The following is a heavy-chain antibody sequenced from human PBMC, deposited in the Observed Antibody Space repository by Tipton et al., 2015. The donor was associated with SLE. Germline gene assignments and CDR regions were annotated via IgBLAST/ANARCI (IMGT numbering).Heavy chain of an antibody. J-gene: IGHJ4*02. Sequence: TLSLTCTVSGGSISSYYWSWIRQPPGKGLEWIGYIYYSENTNYNPSLKSRVTISVDTSKNQFSLKLTSLTAADTAVYYCARETSWVDYWGQGTLVTVSS. V-gene: IGHV4-59*12. D-gene: IGHD7-27*01. CDR3: ARETSWVDY. CDR1: GGSISSYY. CDR2: IYYSENT.